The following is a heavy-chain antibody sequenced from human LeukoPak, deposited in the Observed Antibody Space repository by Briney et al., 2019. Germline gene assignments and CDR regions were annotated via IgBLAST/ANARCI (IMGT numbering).Heavy chain of an antibody. CDR1: GYTFTSYG. CDR3: AREVAVTMVRGTPRGGNWFDP. V-gene: IGHV1-18*01. Sequence: GASVKVSCKASGYTFTSYGISWVRQAPGQGLEWMGWISAYNGNTNYAQKLQGGVTMTTDTSTSTAYMELRSLRSDDTAVYYCAREVAVTMVRGTPRGGNWFDPWGQGTLVTVSS. D-gene: IGHD3-10*01. J-gene: IGHJ5*02. CDR2: ISAYNGNT.